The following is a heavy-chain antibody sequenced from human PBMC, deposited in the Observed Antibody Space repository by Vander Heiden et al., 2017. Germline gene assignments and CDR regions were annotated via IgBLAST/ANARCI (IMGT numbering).Heavy chain of an antibody. CDR2: ISSSSSTI. CDR1: GFTFSSYS. CDR3: ARDGGSADLVVVPAASVTYYGMDV. D-gene: IGHD2-2*01. V-gene: IGHV3-48*02. Sequence: EVQLVESGGGLVQPGGSLRLSCAASGFTFSSYSMNWVRQAPGKGLEWVSYISSSSSTIYYADSVKGRFTISRDNAKNSLYLQMNSLRDEDTAVYYCARDGGSADLVVVPAASVTYYGMDVWGQGTTVTVSS. J-gene: IGHJ6*02.